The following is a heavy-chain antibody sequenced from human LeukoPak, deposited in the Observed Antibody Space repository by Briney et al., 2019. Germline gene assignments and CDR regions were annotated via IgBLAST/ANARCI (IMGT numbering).Heavy chain of an antibody. D-gene: IGHD6-6*01. CDR2: INHSGST. CDR1: GGSFSGYY. Sequence: SETLSLTCAVYGGSFSGYYWSWIRQPPGKGPEWIGEINHSGSTNYNPSLKSRVTISVDTSKNQFSLKLSSVTAADTAVYYCARVEQLGNWFDPWGQGTLVTVSS. V-gene: IGHV4-34*01. CDR3: ARVEQLGNWFDP. J-gene: IGHJ5*02.